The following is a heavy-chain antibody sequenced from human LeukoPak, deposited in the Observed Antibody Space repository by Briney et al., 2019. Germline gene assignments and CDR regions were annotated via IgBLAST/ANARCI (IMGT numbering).Heavy chain of an antibody. J-gene: IGHJ4*02. CDR2: IYHSGST. V-gene: IGHV4-38-2*02. D-gene: IGHD1-26*01. Sequence: PSETLSLTCTVSGYSISSGYYWGWIRQPPGKGLEWIGSIYHSGSTYYNPPLKSRVTISVDTSKNHSSMKLSSVTAADTAVYYCAREGRVGAALRFDYWGQGTLVTVSS. CDR1: GYSISSGYY. CDR3: AREGRVGAALRFDY.